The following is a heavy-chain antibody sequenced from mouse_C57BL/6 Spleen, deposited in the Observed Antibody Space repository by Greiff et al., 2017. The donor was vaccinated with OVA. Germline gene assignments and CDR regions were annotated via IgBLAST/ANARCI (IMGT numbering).Heavy chain of an antibody. J-gene: IGHJ2*01. D-gene: IGHD1-1*01. CDR3: ARGDYGSSYD. CDR2: IDPSDSET. Sequence: QVQLKQPGAELVRPGSSVKLSCKASGYTFTSYWMHWVKQRPIQGLEWIGNIDPSDSETHYNQKFKDKATLTVDKSSSTAYMQLSSLTSEDSAVYYCARGDYGSSYDWGQGTTLTVSS. CDR1: GYTFTSYW. V-gene: IGHV1-52*01.